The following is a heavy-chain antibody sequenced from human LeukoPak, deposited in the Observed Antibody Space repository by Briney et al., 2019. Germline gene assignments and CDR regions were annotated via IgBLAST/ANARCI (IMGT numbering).Heavy chain of an antibody. CDR2: INTNTGNP. V-gene: IGHV7-4-1*02. Sequence: ASVKVSCTASGYTFTSYAMNWVRQARGQGLEWMGWINTNTGNPTYAQGFTGRFVFSLDTSVSTAYLQISSLKAEDTAVYYCASGGVVVAATQYYYYGMDVWGQGTTVTVSS. CDR3: ASGGVVVAATQYYYYGMDV. J-gene: IGHJ6*02. D-gene: IGHD2-15*01. CDR1: GYTFTSYA.